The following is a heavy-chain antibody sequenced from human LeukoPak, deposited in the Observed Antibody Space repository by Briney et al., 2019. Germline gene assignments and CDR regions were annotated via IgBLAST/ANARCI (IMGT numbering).Heavy chain of an antibody. V-gene: IGHV3-48*03. Sequence: GGSLRLSCAASGFIFSSYEMSWVRQAPGKGLEWVSYISSSGRTMYYADSVKGRFAVSRDNAKNSLYLQMNSLRAEDTAIYYCARDNYSGSRYFDHWGQGTLVTVSS. CDR1: GFIFSSYE. CDR3: ARDNYSGSRYFDH. CDR2: ISSSGRTM. J-gene: IGHJ4*02. D-gene: IGHD1-26*01.